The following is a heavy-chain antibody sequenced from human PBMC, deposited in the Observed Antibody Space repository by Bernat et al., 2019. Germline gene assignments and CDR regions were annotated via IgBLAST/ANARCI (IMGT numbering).Heavy chain of an antibody. J-gene: IGHJ4*02. CDR2: IWYDGSNK. CDR1: GFTFSSYG. Sequence: QVQLVESGGGVVQPGRSLRLSCAASGFTFSSYGMHWVRQAPGKGLEWVAVIWYDGSNKYYADSVKGRFTISRDNSKHTLYLQMNSLRAEYTAVYYCTRDTRDAYTCYFDYWGQGTLVTVSS. D-gene: IGHD1-26*01. V-gene: IGHV3-33*01. CDR3: TRDTRDAYTCYFDY.